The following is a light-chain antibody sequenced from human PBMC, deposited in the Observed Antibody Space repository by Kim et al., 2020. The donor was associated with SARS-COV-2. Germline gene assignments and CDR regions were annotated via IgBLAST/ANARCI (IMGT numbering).Light chain of an antibody. CDR1: QGISSY. CDR3: QKYYSDPRT. Sequence: AIQMTQSPSSLSASTGDRVTITCRASQGISSYLAWYQQKPGKAPKLLIYAASTLQSGVPSRFSGSGSGTDFTLTISCLQSEDFATYYSQKYYSDPRTFVQGTKVDIK. J-gene: IGKJ1*01. CDR2: AAS. V-gene: IGKV1-8*01.